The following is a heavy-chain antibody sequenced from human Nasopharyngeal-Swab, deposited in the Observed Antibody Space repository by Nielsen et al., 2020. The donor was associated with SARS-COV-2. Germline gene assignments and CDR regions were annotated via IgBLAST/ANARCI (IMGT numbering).Heavy chain of an antibody. CDR2: INHSGST. Sequence: RQAPGKGLEWIGEINHSGSTNYNPSLKSRVTISVDTSKNQFSLKLSSVTAADTAVYYCAREYCSGSSCYIHYFDYWGQGTPVTVSS. J-gene: IGHJ4*02. D-gene: IGHD2-15*01. V-gene: IGHV4-34*01. CDR3: AREYCSGSSCYIHYFDY.